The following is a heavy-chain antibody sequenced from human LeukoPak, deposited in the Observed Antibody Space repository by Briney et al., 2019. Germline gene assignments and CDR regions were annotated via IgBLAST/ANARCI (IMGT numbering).Heavy chain of an antibody. D-gene: IGHD3-22*01. CDR3: ARDLNYYDSSGIFGD. Sequence: ASVKVSCKASGGTFSSYAISWVRQAPGQGLEWMGGIIPIFGTANYAQKFQGRVTITADESTSTAYMELSSLRSEDTAVYYCARDLNYYDSSGIFGDWGQGTLVTVSS. J-gene: IGHJ4*02. CDR2: IIPIFGTA. CDR1: GGTFSSYA. V-gene: IGHV1-69*13.